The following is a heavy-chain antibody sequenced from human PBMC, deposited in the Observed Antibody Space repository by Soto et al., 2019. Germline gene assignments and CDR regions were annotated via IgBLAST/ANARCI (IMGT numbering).Heavy chain of an antibody. CDR2: ISHSGSA. D-gene: IGHD6-19*01. CDR3: ARGVAVAGRAFDS. Sequence: SESLSLTGQVSGYSISGAYYGACIRQPPGKGLEWIASISHSGSAYSNPSLKSRVDISVDSSRNHFSLTMKFVTAADTAVYYGARGVAVAGRAFDSLGQGTLVTVSS. J-gene: IGHJ4*02. V-gene: IGHV4-38-2*02. CDR1: GYSISGAYY.